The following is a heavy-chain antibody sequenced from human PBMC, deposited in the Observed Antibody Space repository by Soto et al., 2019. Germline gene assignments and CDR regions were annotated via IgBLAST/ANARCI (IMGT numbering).Heavy chain of an antibody. CDR1: GFTFSSYA. Sequence: GGSLRLSCAASGFTFSSYAMSWVRQAPGKGLEWVSAISGSGGSTYYADSVKGRFTISRDNSKNTLYLQMNSLRAEDTAVYYCAKDPSPGFRGPLTGDLWGRGTLVTVSS. V-gene: IGHV3-23*01. D-gene: IGHD3-9*01. CDR3: AKDPSPGFRGPLTGDL. CDR2: ISGSGGST. J-gene: IGHJ2*01.